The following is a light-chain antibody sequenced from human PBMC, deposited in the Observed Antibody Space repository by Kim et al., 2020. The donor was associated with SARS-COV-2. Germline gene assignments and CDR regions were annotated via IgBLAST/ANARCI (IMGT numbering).Light chain of an antibody. V-gene: IGKV3-15*01. CDR2: GAS. CDR3: QQYNNWPPWT. Sequence: PGERAPLSCRASQSVSTNLAWYQQKPGQAPRLLIYGASTRATGIPARFSGSGSGTEFTLTINSLQSEDFAVYYCQQYNNWPPWTFGQGTKVDIK. J-gene: IGKJ1*01. CDR1: QSVSTN.